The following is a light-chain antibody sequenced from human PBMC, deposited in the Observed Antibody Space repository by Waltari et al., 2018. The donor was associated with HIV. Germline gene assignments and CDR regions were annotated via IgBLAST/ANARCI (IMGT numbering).Light chain of an antibody. J-gene: IGKJ2*01. Sequence: AIRMTPSPSSFSSSPLYRVTITCRASQGISSYLAWYHQNPGKAPKLLIYAASTLQSGVPSRFSGSGSGTDFTLTISCLQSEDFATYYCQQYYSYPYTFGQGTKLEIK. CDR2: AAS. CDR3: QQYYSYPYT. V-gene: IGKV1-8*01. CDR1: QGISSY.